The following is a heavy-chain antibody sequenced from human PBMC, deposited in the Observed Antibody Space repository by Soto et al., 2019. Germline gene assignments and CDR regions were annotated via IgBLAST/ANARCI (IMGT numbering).Heavy chain of an antibody. J-gene: IGHJ4*02. CDR3: ARHNWNYDLDY. Sequence: SGPTLVNPTQALTLTCTFSGFSLSTSGVGVGWIRQPPGKALEWLALIYWNDDKRYSPSLKSRLTITKDTSKNQVVLTMTNMDPVDTATYYCARHNWNYDLDYWGQGTLVTVSS. D-gene: IGHD1-7*01. V-gene: IGHV2-5*01. CDR1: GFSLSTSGVG. CDR2: IYWNDDK.